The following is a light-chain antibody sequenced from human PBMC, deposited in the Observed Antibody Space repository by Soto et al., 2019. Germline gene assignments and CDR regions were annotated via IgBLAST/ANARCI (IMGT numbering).Light chain of an antibody. CDR3: QSLGTGIQV. V-gene: IGLV4-69*01. Sequence: QSVLTQSPSASASLGASVKLTCTLSSGYSPYAIAWHQQQSEKGPRFLMKINYDGTHSKGDGFFDRFSGSSSGAERHLTISSLQSEDEADYYCQSLGTGIQVFGGGTQLTVL. J-gene: IGLJ3*02. CDR2: INYDGTH. CDR1: SGYSPYA.